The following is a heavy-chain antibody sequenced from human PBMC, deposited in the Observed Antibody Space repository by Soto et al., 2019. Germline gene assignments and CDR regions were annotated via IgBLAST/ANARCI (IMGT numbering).Heavy chain of an antibody. D-gene: IGHD2-15*01. CDR3: ARVIRYCSGGSCYPSAIAFDY. Sequence: SETLSLTCTVSGGSISSYYWSWIRQPPGKGLEWIGYIYYSGSTNYNPSLKSRVTISVDTSKNQFSLKLSSVTAADTAVYYCARVIRYCSGGSCYPSAIAFDYWGQGTLVTGSS. V-gene: IGHV4-59*01. CDR1: GGSISSYY. CDR2: IYYSGST. J-gene: IGHJ4*02.